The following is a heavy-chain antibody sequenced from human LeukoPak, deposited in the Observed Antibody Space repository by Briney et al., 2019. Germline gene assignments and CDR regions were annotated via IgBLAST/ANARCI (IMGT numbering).Heavy chain of an antibody. CDR1: GYTFTGYY. CDR3: ARAGSYCSSTSCYENNWFDP. V-gene: IGHV1-2*02. D-gene: IGHD2-2*01. Sequence: ASVKVSCKASGYTFTGYYMHWVRQAPGQGLEWMGWINPNSGGTNYTQKFQGRVTMTRDTSISTAYMELSRLRSDDTAVYYCARAGSYCSSTSCYENNWFDPWGQGTLVTVSS. CDR2: INPNSGGT. J-gene: IGHJ5*02.